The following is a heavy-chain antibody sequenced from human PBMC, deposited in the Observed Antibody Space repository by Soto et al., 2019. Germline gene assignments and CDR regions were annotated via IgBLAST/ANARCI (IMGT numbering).Heavy chain of an antibody. CDR3: ARGGSIAAAQGWFDP. J-gene: IGHJ5*02. CDR2: IWYDGSNK. D-gene: IGHD6-13*01. CDR1: GFTFSSYG. V-gene: IGHV3-33*01. Sequence: PGGSLRLSCAASGFTFSSYGMHWVRQAPGKGLEWVAVIWYDGSNKYYADSVKGRFTISRDNSKNTLYLQMNSLRAEDTAVYYCARGGSIAAAQGWFDPWGQGALVTVSS.